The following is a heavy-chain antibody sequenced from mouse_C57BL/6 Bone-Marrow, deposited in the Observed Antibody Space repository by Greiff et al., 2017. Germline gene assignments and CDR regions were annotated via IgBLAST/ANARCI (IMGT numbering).Heavy chain of an antibody. Sequence: QVQLQQPGAELVKPGASVKLSCKASGYTFTSYWMQWVKQRPGPGLEWIGEIDPSDSYTNYNQKFKCKATLTVDTSSSTAYMQLSSLTSEDSAVYYCARDSYGSPYYFDYWGQGTTLTVSS. J-gene: IGHJ2*01. V-gene: IGHV1-50*01. D-gene: IGHD1-1*01. CDR3: ARDSYGSPYYFDY. CDR2: IDPSDSYT. CDR1: GYTFTSYW.